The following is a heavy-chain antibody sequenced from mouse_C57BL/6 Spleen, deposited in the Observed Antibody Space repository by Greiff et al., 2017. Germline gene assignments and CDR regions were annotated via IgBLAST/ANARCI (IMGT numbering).Heavy chain of an antibody. Sequence: DVMLVESGEGLVKPGGSLKLSCAASGFTFSSYAMSWVRQTPEKRLEWVAYISSGGDYIYYADTVKGRFTISRDNARNTLYLQMSSLKSEDTAMYYCTRDNPYYYGSSYWYFDVWGTGTTVTVSS. V-gene: IGHV5-9-1*02. J-gene: IGHJ1*03. CDR3: TRDNPYYYGSSYWYFDV. D-gene: IGHD1-1*01. CDR2: ISSGGDYI. CDR1: GFTFSSYA.